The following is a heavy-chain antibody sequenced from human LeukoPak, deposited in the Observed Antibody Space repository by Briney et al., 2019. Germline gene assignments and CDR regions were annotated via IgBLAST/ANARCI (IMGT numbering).Heavy chain of an antibody. J-gene: IGHJ4*02. CDR3: TREDHSTYNY. Sequence: PGGSLRLSCAASGFPFSSYWMSWVRQAPGKGLEWVANIKQDGGETFYVDSVKGRFTISRDNAKNSLYLQMNSLRAEDTAVYYCTREDHSTYNYWGQGTLVTVSS. CDR1: GFPFSSYW. V-gene: IGHV3-7*01. CDR2: IKQDGGET. D-gene: IGHD2-2*01.